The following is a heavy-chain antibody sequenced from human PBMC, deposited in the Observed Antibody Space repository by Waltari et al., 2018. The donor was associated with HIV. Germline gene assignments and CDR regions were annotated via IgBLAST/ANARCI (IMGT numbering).Heavy chain of an antibody. D-gene: IGHD2-15*01. Sequence: EVQLVESGGKLVQPGGSLRLSCLASGFTFSDYSMNWVRQGPGKGLEWVAYISATGTTIFYANSVKGRFTVSRDNVENSLYLDMSSLRAEDTGDYYCARCETVVTPFINKYLGLDVGGPGTTVTVSS. V-gene: IGHV3-48*01. J-gene: IGHJ6*02. CDR3: ARCETVVTPFINKYLGLDV. CDR2: ISATGTTI. CDR1: GFTFSDYS.